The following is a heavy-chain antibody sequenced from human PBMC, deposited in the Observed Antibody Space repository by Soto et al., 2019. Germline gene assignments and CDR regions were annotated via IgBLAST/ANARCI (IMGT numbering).Heavy chain of an antibody. J-gene: IGHJ6*03. CDR2: IYYSGST. D-gene: IGHD3-10*01. V-gene: IGHV4-59*08. Sequence: SETLSLPCTVSGGSISSYYWSWIRQPPGKGLEWIGYIYYSGSTNYNPSIKSRVTLSVDTVKRQFSLKLSSVTAADTAVYYCSRHASGSTGTTGHYYYYYMDVWGKGTTVTVSS. CDR1: GGSISSYY. CDR3: SRHASGSTGTTGHYYYYYMDV.